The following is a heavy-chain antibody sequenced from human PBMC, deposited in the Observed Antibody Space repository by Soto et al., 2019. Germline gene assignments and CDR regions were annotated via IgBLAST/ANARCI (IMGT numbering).Heavy chain of an antibody. V-gene: IGHV1-69*13. CDR3: ARGVHYDSSGYYYFY. J-gene: IGHJ4*02. Sequence: SVEVSCKASGGTFSTYAIDWVRQDPGQGLEWMGGIIPLFGTAKYAQNFQGRITITADESTNTAYMELRSLRSQDTAVYYCARGVHYDSSGYYYFYWGQGTLVTVSS. CDR2: IIPLFGTA. D-gene: IGHD3-22*01. CDR1: GGTFSTYA.